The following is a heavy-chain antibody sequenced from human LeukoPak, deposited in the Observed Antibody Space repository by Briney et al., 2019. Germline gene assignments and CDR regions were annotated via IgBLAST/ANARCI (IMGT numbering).Heavy chain of an antibody. V-gene: IGHV3-21*01. Sequence: GGSLRLSCAASGFTFSSYSMNWVRQAPGKGLEWVSSISSSSSYIYYADSVKGRFTISRDNAKNSLYLQMNSLRAEDTAVYYCARRGHNWNYVDYWGQGTLVTVSS. J-gene: IGHJ4*02. CDR1: GFTFSSYS. CDR3: ARRGHNWNYVDY. CDR2: ISSSSSYI. D-gene: IGHD1-7*01.